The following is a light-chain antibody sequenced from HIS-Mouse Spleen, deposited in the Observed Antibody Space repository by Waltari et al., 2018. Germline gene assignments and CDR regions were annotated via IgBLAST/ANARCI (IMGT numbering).Light chain of an antibody. CDR3: CSYAGSSTFEV. CDR2: EGS. V-gene: IGLV2-23*03. CDR1: SSQGGSYNL. Sequence: SALTQPASVSGSPGQSTTISSTVTSSQGGSYNLVSWYQQHPGKAPKLMIYEGSKRPSGVSNRFSGSKSGNTASLTISGLQAEDEADYYCCSYAGSSTFEVFGGGTKLTVL. J-gene: IGLJ2*01.